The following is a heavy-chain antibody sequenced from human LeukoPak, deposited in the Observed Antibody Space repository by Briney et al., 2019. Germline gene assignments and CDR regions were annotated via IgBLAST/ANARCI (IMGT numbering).Heavy chain of an antibody. J-gene: IGHJ5*02. D-gene: IGHD5-24*01. CDR3: AHIVPRRDGYWYPLSTRFDP. CDR1: GFSLSTSGVG. Sequence: SGPTPVKPTQTLTLTCTFSGFSLSTSGVGVGWIRQPPGKALEWLALIYWDDDKRYSPSLKSRLTITKDTSKNQVVLTMTNMDPVDTATYYCAHIVPRRDGYWYPLSTRFDPWGQGTLVTVSS. V-gene: IGHV2-5*02. CDR2: IYWDDDK.